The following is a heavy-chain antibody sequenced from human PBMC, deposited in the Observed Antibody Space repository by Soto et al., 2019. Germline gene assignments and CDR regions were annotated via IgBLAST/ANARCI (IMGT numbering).Heavy chain of an antibody. CDR2: IYHSGST. J-gene: IGHJ4*02. CDR1: GGSISSCGYS. Sequence: SETLSLTCAVSGGSISSCGYSWSWIRQPPGKGLEWIGYIYHSGSTYYNPSLKSRVTISVDRSKNQFSLKLSSVTAADTAVYYWARVSGEVPPLFYYWGQEPLVTVS. CDR3: ARVSGEVPPLFYY. D-gene: IGHD3-10*01. V-gene: IGHV4-30-2*01.